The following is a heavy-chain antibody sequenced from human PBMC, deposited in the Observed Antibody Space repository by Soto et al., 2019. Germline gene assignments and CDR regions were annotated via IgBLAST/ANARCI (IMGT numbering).Heavy chain of an antibody. CDR3: ARVVRVEKNVDY. CDR1: GCSISSYY. V-gene: IGHV4-59*01. Sequence: PSETLSLTCTVSGCSISSYYWSWIRQPPGKGLEWIGYIYYSGSTNYNPSLKSRVTISVDTSKNQFSLKLSSVTAADTAVYYCARVVRVEKNVDYWGQGTLVTVAS. J-gene: IGHJ4*02. CDR2: IYYSGST. D-gene: IGHD1-1*01.